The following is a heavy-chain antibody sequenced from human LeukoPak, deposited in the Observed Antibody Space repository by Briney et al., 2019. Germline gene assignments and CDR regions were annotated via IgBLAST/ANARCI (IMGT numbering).Heavy chain of an antibody. CDR1: GYTFTSYG. Sequence: ASVKVSCKASGYTFTSYGISWVRQAPGQGFEWKGWIIAYNGNTNYAQKLQGRVTMTTDTSTSTAYMELRSLRSDDTAVYYCARDDYGDWWYNPSAIGYYYYGMDVWGQGATVTVSS. CDR2: IIAYNGNT. J-gene: IGHJ6*02. D-gene: IGHD4-17*01. V-gene: IGHV1-18*01. CDR3: ARDDYGDWWYNPSAIGYYYYGMDV.